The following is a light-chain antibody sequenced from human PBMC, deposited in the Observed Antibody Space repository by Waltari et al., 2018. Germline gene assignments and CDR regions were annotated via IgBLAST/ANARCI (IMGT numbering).Light chain of an antibody. CDR1: SLRSYY. J-gene: IGLJ2*01. CDR2: GKN. CDR3: NSRDSSGNHVV. V-gene: IGLV3-19*01. Sequence: SSELTQDPAVSVALGQTVRITCQGDSLRSYYASWDQQKPRQAPVLVIYGKNNRPSGIPDRFSGSSSGNTASLTITGAQAEDEADYYCNSRDSSGNHVVFGGGTKLTVL.